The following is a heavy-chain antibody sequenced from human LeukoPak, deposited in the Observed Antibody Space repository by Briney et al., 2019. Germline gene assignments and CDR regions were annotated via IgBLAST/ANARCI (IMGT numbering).Heavy chain of an antibody. Sequence: GGDLRLSCAAGGWSLRNNSMSWLRQARGKGLEWASAITCGGGRTFCVESVKGRFTICRDNSTKALYLKMNSLRAEDTAVYYCAKGTLTYSSGWYPLEHDYWGQGTLVTVSS. CDR1: GWSLRNNS. CDR3: AKGTLTYSSGWYPLEHDY. V-gene: IGHV3-23*01. D-gene: IGHD6-19*01. J-gene: IGHJ4*02. CDR2: ITCGGGRT.